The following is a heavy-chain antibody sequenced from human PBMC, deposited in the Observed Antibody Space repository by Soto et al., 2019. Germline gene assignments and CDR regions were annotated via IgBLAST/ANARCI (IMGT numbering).Heavy chain of an antibody. D-gene: IGHD3-10*01. CDR3: ARSNDINGSGSYYYFDY. Sequence: QVQLQESGPGLVKPSQTLSLTCTVSGGSISSGGYYWSWIRQHPGKGLEWIGYIYYSGSAYYNPSLQSRVTISVDTSKNQFSLKLSSVTAADTAVYYCARSNDINGSGSYYYFDYWGQGTLVTVSS. CDR1: GGSISSGGYY. J-gene: IGHJ4*02. CDR2: IYYSGSA. V-gene: IGHV4-31*03.